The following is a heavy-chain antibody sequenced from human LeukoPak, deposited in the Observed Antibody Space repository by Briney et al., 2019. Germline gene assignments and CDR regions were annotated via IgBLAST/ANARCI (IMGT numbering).Heavy chain of an antibody. CDR1: GFTFSSYA. V-gene: IGHV3-30*04. J-gene: IGHJ6*02. Sequence: GGSLRLSCAASGFTFSSYAMHWVRQAPGKGLGWVAVISYDGSNKYYADSVKGRFSISRDNSKNTLYLQMNSLRAEDTAVYYCARGGVAAKVFYHHYGMDVWGQGTTVTVSS. CDR2: ISYDGSNK. D-gene: IGHD2-15*01. CDR3: ARGGVAAKVFYHHYGMDV.